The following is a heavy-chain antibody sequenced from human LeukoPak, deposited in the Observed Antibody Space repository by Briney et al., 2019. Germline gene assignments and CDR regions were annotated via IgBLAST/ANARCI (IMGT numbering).Heavy chain of an antibody. CDR3: AKLASNYDLWSASES. CDR1: GFTFSDYG. CDR2: IRYDGTTK. D-gene: IGHD3-3*01. Sequence: PGGSLRLSCAASGFTFSDYGMHWVRQAPGKGLEWVAFIRYDGTTKHYADSVKGRFTISRDNSKNTLYLQMSSLRPEDAAVYYCAKLASNYDLWSASESWGQGTLVTVSS. V-gene: IGHV3-30*02. J-gene: IGHJ5*02.